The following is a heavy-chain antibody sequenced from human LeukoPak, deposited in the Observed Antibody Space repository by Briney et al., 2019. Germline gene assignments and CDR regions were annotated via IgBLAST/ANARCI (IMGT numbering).Heavy chain of an antibody. CDR1: GGSMSSGSYY. V-gene: IGHV4-61*02. CDR3: ARASYGDSYYFDY. J-gene: IGHJ4*02. Sequence: SQTLSLTCTVSGGSMSSGSYYWSWIRQPAGKGLEWIGRIYTSGSTNYNPSLKSRVTISVDTSKNQFSLKLSSVTAADTAVYYCARASYGDSYYFDYWGQGTLVTVSS. D-gene: IGHD4-17*01. CDR2: IYTSGST.